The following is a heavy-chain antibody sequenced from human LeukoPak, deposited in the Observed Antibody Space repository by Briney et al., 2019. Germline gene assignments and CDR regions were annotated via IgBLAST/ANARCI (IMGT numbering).Heavy chain of an antibody. J-gene: IGHJ3*02. CDR2: FDPEDGET. V-gene: IGHV1-24*01. CDR1: GYTLTELS. D-gene: IGHD1-20*01. CDR3: ATPVRRYNWNDGAFDI. Sequence: ASVKVSCKVSGYTLTELSIHWVRQAPGKGLEWMGGFDPEDGETIYAQKFQGRVTMTEDTSTDTAYMELSSLRSEDTAVYYCATPVRRYNWNDGAFDIWGQGTMVTVSS.